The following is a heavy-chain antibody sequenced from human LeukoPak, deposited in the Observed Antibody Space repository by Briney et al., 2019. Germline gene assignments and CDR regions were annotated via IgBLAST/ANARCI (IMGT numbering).Heavy chain of an antibody. V-gene: IGHV4-4*07. CDR2: IYTSGST. D-gene: IGHD6-6*01. J-gene: IGHJ4*02. CDR3: ARSPTYSSSYYFDY. Sequence: SQTLSLTCTVSGGSISSYYWSWIRQPAGKGLEWIGRIYTSGSTNYNPSLKSRVTMSVDTSKNQFSLKLSSVTAADTAVYYCARSPTYSSSYYFDYWGQGTLVTVSS. CDR1: GGSISSYY.